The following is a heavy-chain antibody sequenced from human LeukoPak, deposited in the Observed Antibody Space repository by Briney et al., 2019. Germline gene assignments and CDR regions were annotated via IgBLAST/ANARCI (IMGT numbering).Heavy chain of an antibody. D-gene: IGHD5-18*01. V-gene: IGHV3-43*02. CDR2: ISGDGGST. Sequence: GGSRRLSCAASGFTFDDYAMHWVRQAPGKGLEWVSLISGDGGSTYYADSVKGRFTISRDNSKNSLYLQMNSLRTEDTALYYCAKDMAPDTAMVTSFDYWGQGTLLTLFS. CDR3: AKDMAPDTAMVTSFDY. CDR1: GFTFDDYA. J-gene: IGHJ4*02.